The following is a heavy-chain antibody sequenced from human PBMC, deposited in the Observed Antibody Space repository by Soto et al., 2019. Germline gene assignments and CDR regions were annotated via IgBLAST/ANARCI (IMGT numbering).Heavy chain of an antibody. V-gene: IGHV3-15*01. Sequence: KLGGSLRLSCAASGFTFSNAWMSWVRQAPGKGLEWVGRIKSKTDGGTTDYAAPVKGRFTISRDDSKNTLYLQMNSLKTEDTAVYYCTTDEEYGYRHYAFDIWGEGTMVTVSS. CDR1: GFTFSNAW. J-gene: IGHJ3*02. D-gene: IGHD5-12*01. CDR2: IKSKTDGGTT. CDR3: TTDEEYGYRHYAFDI.